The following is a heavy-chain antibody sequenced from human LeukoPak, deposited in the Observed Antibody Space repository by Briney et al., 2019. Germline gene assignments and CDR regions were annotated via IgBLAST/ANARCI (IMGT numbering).Heavy chain of an antibody. J-gene: IGHJ6*02. CDR3: ARDRGQALYYYYGMDV. Sequence: SEALSLTCTVSGGSISSYYWSWIRQPPGKGLEWIGYIYYSGSTNYNPSLKSRVTMSVDTSKNQFSLKLSSVTAADTAVYYCARDRGQALYYYYGMDVWGQGTTVTVSS. CDR2: IYYSGST. V-gene: IGHV4-59*12. CDR1: GGSISSYY.